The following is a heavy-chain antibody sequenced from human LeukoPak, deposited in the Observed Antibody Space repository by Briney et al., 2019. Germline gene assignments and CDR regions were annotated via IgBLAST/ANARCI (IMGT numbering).Heavy chain of an antibody. CDR1: GFNFNTYW. Sequence: GGSLRLSCAASGFNFNTYWMSWVRQAPGKGLEWVANIKQDGSEKFYVDSMKGRFTISRDNSKNSLYLQMNSLRAEDTAVYYCARESPYYYEYYFDYWGQGTLVTVSS. J-gene: IGHJ4*02. V-gene: IGHV3-7*01. D-gene: IGHD3-22*01. CDR3: ARESPYYYEYYFDY. CDR2: IKQDGSEK.